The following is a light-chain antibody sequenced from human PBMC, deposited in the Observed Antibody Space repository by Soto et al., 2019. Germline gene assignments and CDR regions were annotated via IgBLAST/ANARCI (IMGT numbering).Light chain of an antibody. CDR2: EGS. CDR3: CSYAGSSTYAG. CDR1: SSDVGSYSL. Sequence: QSALSQLASVSGSPGQSITISCPGTSSDVGSYSLDPWHQQYPSKATKRMITEGSRRPSGVSNPFSSSKSGNTDSMTISGLQAEDEADSYSCSYAGSSTYAGFGGGTSLTVL. V-gene: IGLV2-23*01. J-gene: IGLJ2*01.